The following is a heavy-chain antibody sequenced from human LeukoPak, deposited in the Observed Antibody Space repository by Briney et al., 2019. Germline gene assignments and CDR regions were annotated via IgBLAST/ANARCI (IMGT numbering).Heavy chain of an antibody. D-gene: IGHD3-10*01. J-gene: IGHJ4*02. CDR3: ARGPVGFF. CDR2: ISSSSSYT. CDR1: GFTFSSYS. Sequence: GGSLRLSCAASGFTFSSYSMNWVRQAPGKGLEWVSSISSSSSYTYYADSVKGRFTISRDNAKNSLYLQMNSLRAEDTAVYYCARGPVGFFWGQGTLVTVSS. V-gene: IGHV3-21*01.